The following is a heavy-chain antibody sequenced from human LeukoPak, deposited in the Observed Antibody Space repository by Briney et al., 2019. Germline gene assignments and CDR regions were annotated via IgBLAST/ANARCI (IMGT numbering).Heavy chain of an antibody. D-gene: IGHD3-22*01. CDR2: INSDGSST. CDR1: GFTFSSYS. Sequence: GGSLRLSCAASGFTFSSYSMNWVRQAPGKGLVWVSRINSDGSSTSYADSVKGRFTISRDNAKNSLYLQMNSLRAEDTAVYYRARERDDYYDSSGLGSLGAFDIWGQGTMVTVSS. J-gene: IGHJ3*02. V-gene: IGHV3-74*01. CDR3: ARERDDYYDSSGLGSLGAFDI.